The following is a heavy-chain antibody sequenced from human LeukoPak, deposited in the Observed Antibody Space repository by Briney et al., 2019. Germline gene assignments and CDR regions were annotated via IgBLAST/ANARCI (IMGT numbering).Heavy chain of an antibody. V-gene: IGHV3-30*04. CDR1: GFTFSSYA. CDR2: ISYDGSNK. Sequence: GGSLRLSCAASGFTFSSYAMHWVRQAPGKGLEWVAVISYDGSNKYYADSVKGRFTISRDNSKNTLYLQMNSLRAEDTAVYYCAKGDHYGSGSYYFDYWGQGTLVTVSS. CDR3: AKGDHYGSGSYYFDY. D-gene: IGHD3-10*01. J-gene: IGHJ4*02.